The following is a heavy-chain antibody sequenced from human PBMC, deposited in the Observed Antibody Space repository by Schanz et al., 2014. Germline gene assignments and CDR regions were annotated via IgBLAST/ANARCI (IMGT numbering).Heavy chain of an antibody. V-gene: IGHV3-23*04. CDR1: GLTFSNHA. J-gene: IGHJ5*01. Sequence: EVQLVESGGGLVQPGGSLRLSCAASGLTFSNHAMSWVRQAPGKGLEWVSAISGSGDNTFYADSVRGRFTISRDNSRNKLYLQMNSLRAEDTAVYYCAKDFTGPGIFFNSWGQGTLVSVSS. CDR3: AKDFTGPGIFFNS. CDR2: ISGSGDNT. D-gene: IGHD3-10*01.